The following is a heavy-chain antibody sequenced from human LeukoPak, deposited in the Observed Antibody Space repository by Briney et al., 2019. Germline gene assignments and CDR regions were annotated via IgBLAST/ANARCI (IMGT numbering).Heavy chain of an antibody. D-gene: IGHD1-26*01. CDR2: INLDGTEK. J-gene: IGHJ4*02. CDR3: ARDNVGATPFDY. Sequence: GRSLRLSCAASGFTFSYFWMSWVRQAPGKGLEWVANINLDGTEKHYVDSVKGRFTISRDNARKSLYLQMNSLRAEDTAVYYCARDNVGATPFDYWGQGTLVTVSS. CDR1: GFTFSYFW. V-gene: IGHV3-7*05.